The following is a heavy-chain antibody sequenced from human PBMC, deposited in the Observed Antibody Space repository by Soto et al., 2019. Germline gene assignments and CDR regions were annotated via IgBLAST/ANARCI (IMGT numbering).Heavy chain of an antibody. V-gene: IGHV3-73*01. CDR3: KNRRGMDV. CDR1: GFTFSGSA. J-gene: IGHJ6*02. Sequence: EVPLVESGGGLVQPGGSLTLSCAASGFTFSGSAMHWVRQASGKGLEWIGRIRVKATNYATTYAASVKGRFTISRDDSKNTAYLQMNSLKTEDTAVYYCKNRRGMDVWGQGTTVTVSS. CDR2: IRVKATNYAT.